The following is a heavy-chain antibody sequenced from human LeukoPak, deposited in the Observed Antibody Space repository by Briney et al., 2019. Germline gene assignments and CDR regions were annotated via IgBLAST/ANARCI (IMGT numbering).Heavy chain of an antibody. D-gene: IGHD6-13*01. V-gene: IGHV4-4*07. Sequence: SDTLSLTCTVSGGSISSYYWSWIRQPAGKGLEWIGRIYTSGSTNYNPSLKSRVTMSVDTSKNQFSLKLSSVTAADTAVYYCARACIAAAGTSPYYYYYMDVWGKGTTVTVSS. J-gene: IGHJ6*03. CDR3: ARACIAAAGTSPYYYYYMDV. CDR1: GGSISSYY. CDR2: IYTSGST.